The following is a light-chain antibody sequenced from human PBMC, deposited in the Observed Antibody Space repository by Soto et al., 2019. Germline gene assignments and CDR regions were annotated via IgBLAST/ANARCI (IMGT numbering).Light chain of an antibody. CDR1: QSVSSY. V-gene: IGKV3-11*01. CDR2: DAS. CDR3: QQRDYWQVT. J-gene: IGKJ5*01. Sequence: EIVLTQSPATLSLSPGEGATLSCRASQSVSSYLVWYQQKPGQAPRLLIYDASKRATGIPARFSGSGSGTDFTLTISSLEPEDFAIYYCQQRDYWQVTFGQGTRLEIK.